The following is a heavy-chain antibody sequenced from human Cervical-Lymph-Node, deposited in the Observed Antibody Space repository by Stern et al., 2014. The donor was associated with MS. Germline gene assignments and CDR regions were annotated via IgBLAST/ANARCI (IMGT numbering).Heavy chain of an antibody. Sequence: EQLEESGAEVKKPGSSVKVSCKASGGTFSSYAISWVRQAPGQGLEWMGGIITIFGTANYAQKFQGRVTITADESTSTAYMELSSLRSEDTAVYYCASLGMATPRNWFAPWGQGTLVTVSS. V-gene: IGHV1-69*01. CDR2: IITIFGTA. CDR3: ASLGMATPRNWFAP. J-gene: IGHJ5*02. CDR1: GGTFSSYA. D-gene: IGHD5-24*01.